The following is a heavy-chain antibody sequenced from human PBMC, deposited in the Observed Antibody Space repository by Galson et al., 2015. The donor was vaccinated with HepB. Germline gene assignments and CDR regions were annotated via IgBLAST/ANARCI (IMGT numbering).Heavy chain of an antibody. Sequence: QSGAEVKKPGESLRTSCKGSGYSFTNYWISWVRQMPGKGLEWMGRVDPSDSYSDYSPSFQGHVSISVDKSIITAYLQWSSLKASDTAIYYCARLRGHDAYIGVYGMDVWGLGTTVTFSS. V-gene: IGHV5-10-1*01. CDR2: VDPSDSYS. CDR1: GYSFTNYW. CDR3: ARLRGHDAYIGVYGMDV. J-gene: IGHJ6*02. D-gene: IGHD5-24*01.